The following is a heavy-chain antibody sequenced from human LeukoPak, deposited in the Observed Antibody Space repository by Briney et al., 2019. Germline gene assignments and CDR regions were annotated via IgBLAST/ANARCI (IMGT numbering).Heavy chain of an antibody. Sequence: SETLSLTCAVYGGSFSGYYWSWIRQPPGKGLEWIGEINHSGSTNHNPSLKSRVTMSVDTSKNQFSLKLSSVTAADTAVYYCARDCSGGSCYKGSFDYWGQGTLVTVSS. V-gene: IGHV4-34*01. CDR2: INHSGST. CDR3: ARDCSGGSCYKGSFDY. CDR1: GGSFSGYY. J-gene: IGHJ4*02. D-gene: IGHD2-15*01.